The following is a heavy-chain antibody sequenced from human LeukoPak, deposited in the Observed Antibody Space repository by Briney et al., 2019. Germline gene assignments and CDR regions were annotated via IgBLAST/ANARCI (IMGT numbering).Heavy chain of an antibody. CDR2: ISSSSSTI. J-gene: IGHJ4*02. CDR1: GFTFSSYS. D-gene: IGHD5-18*01. CDR3: ARERRDLYSYGIDY. Sequence: PGGSLRLSCAASGFTFSSYSMNWVRQAPGKGLEWVSYISSSSSTIYYADSVKGRFTISRDNAKNSLYLQMNSLRAEDTAVYYCARERRDLYSYGIDYWGQGTLVTVSS. V-gene: IGHV3-48*01.